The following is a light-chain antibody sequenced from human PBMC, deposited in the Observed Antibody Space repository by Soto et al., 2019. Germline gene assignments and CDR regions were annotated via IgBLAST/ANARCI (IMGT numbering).Light chain of an antibody. V-gene: IGLV2-14*01. Sequence: QFVLTQPASVSGAFGQSVTISCTGTHSDVVGYSYVARFRKQPGKAPKLVIYDVSNRPSGVSSRFSGSKSGNTASLTISGLQAEDEADYYCTSYTTSSTLRYVFGTGTKVTVL. CDR3: TSYTTSSTLRYV. J-gene: IGLJ1*01. CDR2: DVS. CDR1: HSDVVGYSY.